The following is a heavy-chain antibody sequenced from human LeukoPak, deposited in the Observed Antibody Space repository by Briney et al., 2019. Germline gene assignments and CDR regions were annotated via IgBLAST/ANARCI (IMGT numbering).Heavy chain of an antibody. J-gene: IGHJ5*02. CDR2: MNPNSGNT. CDR3: ARRLRAGGWFDP. V-gene: IGHV1-8*01. CDR1: GYTFTSYD. Sequence: ASVKVSCKASGYTFTSYDINWVRQATGQGLEWMGWMNPNSGNTGYAQKFQGRVTMTRNTSISTAYMELSSLRSEDTAVYYCARRLRAGGWFDPWGQGTLVTVSS. D-gene: IGHD2-21*01.